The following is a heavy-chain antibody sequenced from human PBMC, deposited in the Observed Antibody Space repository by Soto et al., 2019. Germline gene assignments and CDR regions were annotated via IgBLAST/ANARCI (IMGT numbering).Heavy chain of an antibody. D-gene: IGHD3-10*01. V-gene: IGHV4-4*07. CDR1: GDPITSYF. J-gene: IGHJ4*02. CDR3: ARTLSGFTYGSRQFYFDY. Sequence: PSETLSLTCTVSGDPITSYFWSWILQPAGKGLEWIGHMFPGGTTSHNSSLKSRVSMSIDTSKNQFSLTLTSVTAADTAVYYCARTLSGFTYGSRQFYFDYWGQGTLVTVSS. CDR2: MFPGGTT.